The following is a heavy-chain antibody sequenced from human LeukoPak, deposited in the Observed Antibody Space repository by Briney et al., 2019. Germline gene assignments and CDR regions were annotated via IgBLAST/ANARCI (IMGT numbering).Heavy chain of an antibody. CDR3: AKAVYCSSTSCYPSDY. V-gene: IGHV3-9*01. CDR1: GFTFDDYA. Sequence: GGSLRLSCAASGFTFDDYAMHWVRQAPGKGLEWVSGISWNSGSIGYADSVKGRFTISRDNAKNSLYLQMNGLRAEDTALYYCAKAVYCSSTSCYPSDYWGQGTLVTVSS. D-gene: IGHD2-2*01. CDR2: ISWNSGSI. J-gene: IGHJ4*02.